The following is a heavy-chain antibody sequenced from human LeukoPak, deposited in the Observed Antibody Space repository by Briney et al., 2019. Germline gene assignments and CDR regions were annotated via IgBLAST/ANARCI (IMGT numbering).Heavy chain of an antibody. CDR1: GYTFTAYY. Sequence: ASVTVSCTPSGYTFTAYYMHWVRQAPGQGLEWMGWINPNSGGTNYAQKFQGRVTMTRDTSISTAYMELSRLRSDDTAVYYCARSPLRGSGKPFDYWGQGTLVTVSS. CDR2: INPNSGGT. V-gene: IGHV1-2*02. D-gene: IGHD6-19*01. J-gene: IGHJ4*02. CDR3: ARSPLRGSGKPFDY.